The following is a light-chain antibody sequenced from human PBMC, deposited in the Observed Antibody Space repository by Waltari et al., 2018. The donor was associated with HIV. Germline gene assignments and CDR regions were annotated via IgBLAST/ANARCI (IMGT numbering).Light chain of an antibody. CDR3: SAWDSSLSAVV. CDR2: SNN. Sequence: QAGLTQPPSVSKGLRQTATLTCTGNSNNVGNQGAAWLQQHQGQPPKLLSYSNNNRPSGISERFSASRSGNTASLTITGLQPEDEADYYCSAWDSSLSAVVFGGGTKLTVL. CDR1: SNNVGNQG. V-gene: IGLV10-54*04. J-gene: IGLJ2*01.